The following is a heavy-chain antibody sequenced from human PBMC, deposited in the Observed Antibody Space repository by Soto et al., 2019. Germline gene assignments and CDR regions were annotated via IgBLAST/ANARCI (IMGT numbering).Heavy chain of an antibody. J-gene: IGHJ4*02. V-gene: IGHV3-23*01. CDR3: AKFIVGTGGSSGWPWFLDS. CDR1: GFAFSSYA. CDR2: LSGTGGTT. Sequence: GGSLRLSCAASGFAFSSYAMTWVRQAPGKGLEWVSALSGTGGTTYSADSVRGRFTIARDNSKNTLSLQMNGLSPEDSAIYYCAKFIVGTGGSSGWPWFLDSWGQGTLVTVSS. D-gene: IGHD6-25*01.